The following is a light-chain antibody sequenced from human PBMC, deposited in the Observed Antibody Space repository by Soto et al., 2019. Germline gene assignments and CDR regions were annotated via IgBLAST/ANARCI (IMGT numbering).Light chain of an antibody. V-gene: IGKV3-15*01. CDR1: QSVSSN. Sequence: EMVMTQSPATLSVSPGERATLSCRASQSVSSNLAWHQQRPGQAPRLLFYGASTRATGIPARFSASGSGTEFTLTISSLQSEDFAVYYCQQYNNWPWTFGQGTKVEIK. J-gene: IGKJ1*01. CDR3: QQYNNWPWT. CDR2: GAS.